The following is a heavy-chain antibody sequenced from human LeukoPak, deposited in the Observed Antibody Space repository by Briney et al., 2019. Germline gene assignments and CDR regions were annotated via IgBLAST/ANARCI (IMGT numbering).Heavy chain of an antibody. CDR3: ASLRTSSTGAFDF. J-gene: IGHJ4*02. V-gene: IGHV3-21*06. CDR2: ITSSSSRI. CDR1: GFTFSTYS. D-gene: IGHD2-2*01. Sequence: GGSLRLSCAASGFTFSTYSMNWVRQAPGKGLEWVSSITSSSSRIYYADSVRGRFTISRDNAKNTLYLQMNSLRAEDTALYYCASLRTSSTGAFDFWGQGTLVTVSS.